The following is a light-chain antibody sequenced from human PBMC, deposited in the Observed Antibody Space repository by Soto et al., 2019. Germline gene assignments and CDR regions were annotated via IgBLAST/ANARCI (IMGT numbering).Light chain of an antibody. V-gene: IGLV1-40*01. CDR1: SSNIGAGYD. J-gene: IGLJ2*01. Sequence: QSVLTQPPSVSGAPGQRVTISCTGRSSNIGAGYDVHWYQQLPGTAPKLLIYGNSNRPSGVPDRFSGSKSGTSASLAITGLQAEYEADYYCQSYDSSLSGSVFGGGTKVTVL. CDR3: QSYDSSLSGSV. CDR2: GNS.